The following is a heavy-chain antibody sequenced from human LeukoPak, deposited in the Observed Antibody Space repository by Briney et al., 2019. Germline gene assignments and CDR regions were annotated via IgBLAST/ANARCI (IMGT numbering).Heavy chain of an antibody. Sequence: PGGSLRLSCAASGFTFSSYWMHWVRQAPGKGLVWVSRIRSDGSTTYADSVKGRFTISRDNAKNSLYLQMNSLRAEDTAVYYCAREAYYYDSSGYVHDAFDIWGQGTVVTVSS. CDR3: AREAYYYDSSGYVHDAFDI. J-gene: IGHJ3*02. CDR2: IRSDGST. D-gene: IGHD3-22*01. CDR1: GFTFSSYW. V-gene: IGHV3-74*01.